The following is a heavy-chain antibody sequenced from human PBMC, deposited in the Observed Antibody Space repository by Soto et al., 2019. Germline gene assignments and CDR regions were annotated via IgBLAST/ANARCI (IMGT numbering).Heavy chain of an antibody. CDR1: GGTFSSYA. D-gene: IGHD2-2*01. J-gene: IGHJ5*02. Sequence: SVKVSCKASGGTFSSYAISWVRQAPGQGLEWMGGIIPIFGTANYAQKFQGRVTITADESTSTAYMELSSLRSEDTAVYYCARAGIVLVPATNWFDPWGQGTLVTAPQ. V-gene: IGHV1-69*13. CDR2: IIPIFGTA. CDR3: ARAGIVLVPATNWFDP.